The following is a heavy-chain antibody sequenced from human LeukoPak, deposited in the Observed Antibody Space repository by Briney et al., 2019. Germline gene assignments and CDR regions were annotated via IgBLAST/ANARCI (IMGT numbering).Heavy chain of an antibody. CDR2: ISSSSSYI. CDR3: ATITKGSSGYYQPAYYFDY. V-gene: IGHV3-21*01. D-gene: IGHD3-22*01. Sequence: GGSLRLSCAASGFTFSSYSMTWVRQAPGKGLEWVSSISSSSSYIYYADSVKGRFTISRDNAKNSLYLQMNSLRAEDTAVYYCATITKGSSGYYQPAYYFDYWGQGTLVTVSS. J-gene: IGHJ4*02. CDR1: GFTFSSYS.